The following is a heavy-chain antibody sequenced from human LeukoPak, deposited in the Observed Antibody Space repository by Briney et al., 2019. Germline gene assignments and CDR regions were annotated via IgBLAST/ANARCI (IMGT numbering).Heavy chain of an antibody. Sequence: PSETLSLTCTVSGGSISGYYWSWIRQPPGKRLEWIGYIYYSGSTYYNPSLKSRVTISVDTSKNQFSLKLSSVTAADTAVYYCARHIGPYSADAFDIWGQGTMVTVSS. D-gene: IGHD5-18*01. CDR3: ARHIGPYSADAFDI. CDR2: IYYSGST. CDR1: GGSISGYY. V-gene: IGHV4-59*08. J-gene: IGHJ3*02.